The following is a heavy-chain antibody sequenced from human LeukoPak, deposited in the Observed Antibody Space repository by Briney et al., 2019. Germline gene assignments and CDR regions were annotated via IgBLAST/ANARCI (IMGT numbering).Heavy chain of an antibody. V-gene: IGHV4-4*02. J-gene: IGHJ4*02. Sequence: SGTLSLTCAVSGGSISSSNWWSWVRQPPGKGLEWIGEIYHSGSTNYNPSLKSRVTISVDKSKNQFSLKLSSVTAADTAVYYCARLKRLLWFGEPQNGYYFDYWGQGTLVTVSS. CDR3: ARLKRLLWFGEPQNGYYFDY. CDR1: GGSISSSNW. CDR2: IYHSGST. D-gene: IGHD3-10*01.